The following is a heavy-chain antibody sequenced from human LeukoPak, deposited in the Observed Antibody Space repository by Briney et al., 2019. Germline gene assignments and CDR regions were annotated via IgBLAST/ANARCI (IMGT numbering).Heavy chain of an antibody. D-gene: IGHD1-7*01. Sequence: SGTLSLTCTVSGGFISNSNYYWGWIRQPPGKGLEWIGSIYYSGSTYYNPSLKSRVTISVDTSKNQFSLKLSSVTAADTAVYYCARLSYNWNYGLEFFDYWGQGTLVTVSS. J-gene: IGHJ4*02. CDR3: ARLSYNWNYGLEFFDY. V-gene: IGHV4-39*01. CDR1: GGFISNSNYY. CDR2: IYYSGST.